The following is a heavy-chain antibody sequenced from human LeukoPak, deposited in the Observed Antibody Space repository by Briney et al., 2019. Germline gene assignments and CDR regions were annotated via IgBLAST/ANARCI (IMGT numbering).Heavy chain of an antibody. CDR2: IYYSGST. D-gene: IGHD1-7*01. J-gene: IGHJ5*02. CDR1: GGSISSGDYY. CDR3: ASTELGPFDP. V-gene: IGHV4-30-4*01. Sequence: PSETLSLTCNVSGGSISSGDYYWSWIRQPPGKGLEWIGYIYYSGSTYYNPSLKSRLTISLDTSKNQFSLKLSSVTAADTAVYYCASTELGPFDPWGQGTLVTVSS.